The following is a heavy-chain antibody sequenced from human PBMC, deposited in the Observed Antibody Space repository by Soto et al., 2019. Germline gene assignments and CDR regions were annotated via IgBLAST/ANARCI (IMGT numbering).Heavy chain of an antibody. CDR1: GYTFTGYG. CDR3: ARDPTVTGSPTFLY. D-gene: IGHD3-9*01. J-gene: IGHJ4*02. CDR2: ISPYNGNT. Sequence: ASVKVSCKASGYTFTGYGISWVRQAPGQGLEWMGWISPYNGNTNYAQKLQGRVTMTTDTSTSTAYMELRSLRSDDTAVYYCARDPTVTGSPTFLYRAQRTLVTVSS. V-gene: IGHV1-18*04.